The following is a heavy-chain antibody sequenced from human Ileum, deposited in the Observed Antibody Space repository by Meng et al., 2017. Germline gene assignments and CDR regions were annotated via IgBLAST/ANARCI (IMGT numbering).Heavy chain of an antibody. Sequence: GGSLRLSCTASGFTFGDYAMSWVRQAPGKGLVWVGFIRSKAYGGTTEYAASVKGRFTISRDDSKSIAYLQMNSLKTEDTAVYYCTTWVQLWSFFDYWGQGTLVTVSS. J-gene: IGHJ4*02. CDR3: TTWVQLWSFFDY. V-gene: IGHV3-49*04. CDR1: GFTFGDYA. CDR2: IRSKAYGGTT. D-gene: IGHD5-18*01.